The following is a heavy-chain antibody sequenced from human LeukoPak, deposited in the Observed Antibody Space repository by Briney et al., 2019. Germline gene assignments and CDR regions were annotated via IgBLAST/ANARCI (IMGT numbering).Heavy chain of an antibody. CDR1: GYTFTSYD. Sequence: ASVKVSCKASGYTFTSYDINWVRQATGQGLEWMGWMNPNSGNTGYAQKFQGRVTMTRNTSISTAYMELSSLRSEDTAVYYCARDGGRYYYDSSGSNFDYWGQGTLVTVSS. CDR3: ARDGGRYYYDSSGSNFDY. V-gene: IGHV1-8*01. D-gene: IGHD3-22*01. CDR2: MNPNSGNT. J-gene: IGHJ4*02.